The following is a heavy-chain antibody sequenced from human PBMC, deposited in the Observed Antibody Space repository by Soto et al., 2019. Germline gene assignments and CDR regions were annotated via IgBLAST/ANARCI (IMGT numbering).Heavy chain of an antibody. CDR3: ARYMGATGPFDY. J-gene: IGHJ4*02. CDR1: GFTFSSYS. V-gene: IGHV3-21*01. D-gene: IGHD1-26*01. CDR2: ISSSSSYI. Sequence: GGSLRLSCAASGFTFSSYSMNWVRQAPGKGLEWVSSISSSSSYIYYADSVKGRFTISRDNAKNSLYLQMNSLRAEDTAVYYCARYMGATGPFDYWGQGTLVTVSS.